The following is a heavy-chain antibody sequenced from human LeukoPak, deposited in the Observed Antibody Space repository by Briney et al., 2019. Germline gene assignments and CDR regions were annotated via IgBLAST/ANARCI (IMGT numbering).Heavy chain of an antibody. CDR2: INPNSGGT. CDR3: AREGTIFRTGGFQH. D-gene: IGHD3-9*01. Sequence: ASVKVSCKASGYTFTGYYMHWVRQAPGQGLEWMGWINPNSGGTNYAQKFQGRVTMTRDTSISTAYMELSRLRSDDTAVYYCAREGTIFRTGGFQHWGQGTLVTVSS. CDR1: GYTFTGYY. J-gene: IGHJ1*01. V-gene: IGHV1-2*02.